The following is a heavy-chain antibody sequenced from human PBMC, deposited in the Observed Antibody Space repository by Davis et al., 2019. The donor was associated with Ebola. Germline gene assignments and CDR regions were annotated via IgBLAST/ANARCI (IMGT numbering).Heavy chain of an antibody. D-gene: IGHD5-18*01. CDR1: GYSISSSYY. CDR2: IYYSGST. CDR3: ARHRNAAMVTNFDY. J-gene: IGHJ4*02. Sequence: ESLKISCTVSGYSISSSYYWSWIRQPPGKGLEWIAYIYYSGSTNYNPSLKSRVTISVDTSKNQFSLKLSSVTAADTAVYYCARHRNAAMVTNFDYWGQGTLVTVSS. V-gene: IGHV4-59*08.